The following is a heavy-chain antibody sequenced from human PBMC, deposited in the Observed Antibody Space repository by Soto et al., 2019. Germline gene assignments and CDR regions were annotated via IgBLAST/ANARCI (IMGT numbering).Heavy chain of an antibody. D-gene: IGHD4-17*01. CDR2: MYYSGST. CDR1: GGSISSSSYD. V-gene: IGHV4-39*01. Sequence: SETLSLTCTVSGGSISSSSYDWGWIRQPPGKVLEWIVSMYYSGSTYYNASLKSRVTISLDTSNNRFSLKLSSVTSSDTAVYYCARRVGDYNFDYWGQGTMVTVSS. J-gene: IGHJ4*02. CDR3: ARRVGDYNFDY.